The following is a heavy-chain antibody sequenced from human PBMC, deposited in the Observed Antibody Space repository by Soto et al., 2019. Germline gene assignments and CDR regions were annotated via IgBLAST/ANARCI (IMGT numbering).Heavy chain of an antibody. Sequence: QVHLVESGGGVVQPGRSLRLSCAASGFTFSSHGMHWLRQAPGKGLEWVAVISYDGNNEYYADSVQGRFTIFRDNSKGTLYLQMNSLRAEDTAVYYCAKERMEQYQLLPFFDYWGQGTLVTVSS. V-gene: IGHV3-30*18. D-gene: IGHD2-2*01. CDR1: GFTFSSHG. J-gene: IGHJ4*02. CDR3: AKERMEQYQLLPFFDY. CDR2: ISYDGNNE.